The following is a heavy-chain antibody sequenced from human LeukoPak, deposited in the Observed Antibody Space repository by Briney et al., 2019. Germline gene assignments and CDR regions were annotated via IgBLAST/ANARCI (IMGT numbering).Heavy chain of an antibody. CDR1: GFSVRSNY. CDR3: ARENSGDFWSSYNARDYPNWFDP. D-gene: IGHD3-3*01. V-gene: IGHV3-66*01. CDR2: IYSGGRT. J-gene: IGHJ5*02. Sequence: LPGGSLRLSCAASGFSVRSNYMNWVRQAPGKGLEWVSVIYSGGRTYYADSVKGRFTISRDNSKNTLYLQMHSLMPEDTAVYYCARENSGDFWSSYNARDYPNWFDPWGQGTLVTVSS.